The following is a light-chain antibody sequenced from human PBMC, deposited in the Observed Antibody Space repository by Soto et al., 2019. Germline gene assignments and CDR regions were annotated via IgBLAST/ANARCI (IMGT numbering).Light chain of an antibody. Sequence: EMVMTQSPATLSVSPGERATLSCRASQLVSSNLAWYRQKPGQAPTLVIYRSSTRATGIPARLSGSGSGTEVNLTISSLQYEDFSVYYWQQYNNWPYTVGQGTKLEIK. CDR2: RSS. CDR3: QQYNNWPYT. J-gene: IGKJ2*01. CDR1: QLVSSN. V-gene: IGKV3-15*01.